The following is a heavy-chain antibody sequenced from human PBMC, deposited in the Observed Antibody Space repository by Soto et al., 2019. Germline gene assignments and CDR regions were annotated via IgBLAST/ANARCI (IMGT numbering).Heavy chain of an antibody. Sequence: QVQLVESGGGVVQPGRSLRLSCAASGFTFSSYGMHWVRQAPGKGLEWVAVISYDGSNKYYADSVKGRFTISRDNSKNTLDLEMNSLRADATAVYYCAKDEEVVVVLTTGFEYWGQGTLVTVAS. V-gene: IGHV3-30*18. CDR3: AKDEEVVVVLTTGFEY. CDR1: GFTFSSYG. J-gene: IGHJ4*02. CDR2: ISYDGSNK. D-gene: IGHD3-22*01.